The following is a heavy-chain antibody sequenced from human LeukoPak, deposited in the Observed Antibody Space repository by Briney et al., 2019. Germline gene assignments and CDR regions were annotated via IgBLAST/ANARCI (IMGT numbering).Heavy chain of an antibody. D-gene: IGHD2-2*01. Sequence: ASVKVSCKASGYTFTGYYMHWVRQAPGQGLEWMGRINPNSGGTNYAQKFQGRVTMTRDTSISTAYMELSRLRSDDTAVYYCARVPRSCSSTSCANFDYWGQGTLVTVSS. V-gene: IGHV1-2*06. J-gene: IGHJ4*02. CDR2: INPNSGGT. CDR3: ARVPRSCSSTSCANFDY. CDR1: GYTFTGYY.